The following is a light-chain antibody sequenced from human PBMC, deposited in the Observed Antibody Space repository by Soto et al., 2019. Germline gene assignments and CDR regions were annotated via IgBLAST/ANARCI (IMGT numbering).Light chain of an antibody. J-gene: IGKJ1*01. Sequence: DIQMTQSPSTLSASVGDRVTITCRASQSISSWLAWYQQKPGKAPKVLIYDASSLESGVPSRFSGSGSGTDFTLTISSLQPDDFATYFCQQYKSNSWTFGQGAKVDIK. CDR1: QSISSW. V-gene: IGKV1-5*01. CDR3: QQYKSNSWT. CDR2: DAS.